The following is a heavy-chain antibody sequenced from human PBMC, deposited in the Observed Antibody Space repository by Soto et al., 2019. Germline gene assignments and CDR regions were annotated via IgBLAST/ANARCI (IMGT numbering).Heavy chain of an antibody. V-gene: IGHV1-18*01. J-gene: IGHJ4*02. D-gene: IGHD6-6*01. CDR2: ISAYNGNT. CDR3: ARGRARRSNLGVCRVYFLDY. Sequence: ASEKVYCKASGYTFTSYGISWVRQAPGQGLEWMGWISAYNGNTNYAQKLQGRVTMTTDTSTSTAYMELRSLRSDVTAAYYCARGRARRSNLGVCRVYFLDYWGEGTRVTVSS. CDR1: GYTFTSYG.